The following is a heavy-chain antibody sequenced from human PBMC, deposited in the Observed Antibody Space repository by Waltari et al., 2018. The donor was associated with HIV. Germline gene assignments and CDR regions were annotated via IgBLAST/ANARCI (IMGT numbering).Heavy chain of an antibody. CDR3: ARGVFDQFVFDS. Sequence: QVQLEQWGAGLLNASETLSVTCAVYGGSFSGYDWTWIRQAPGKGLEWIGEINKSGRTNYNPSRKSRVTMSVDKSKNQFSVRLKSVTAADTAVYYCARGVFDQFVFDSWGKGTPVTVSA. V-gene: IGHV4-34*01. CDR1: GGSFSGYD. D-gene: IGHD6-6*01. J-gene: IGHJ5*01. CDR2: INKSGRT.